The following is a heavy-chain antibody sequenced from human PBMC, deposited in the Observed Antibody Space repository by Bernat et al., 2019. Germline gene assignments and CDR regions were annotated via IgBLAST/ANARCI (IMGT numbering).Heavy chain of an antibody. D-gene: IGHD5-12*01. V-gene: IGHV1-18*01. CDR2: ISAYNGNT. Sequence: QVQLVQSGAEVKKPGASVKVSCKASGYTFTSYGISWVRQAPGQGLEWMGWISAYNGNTNYAQKLQGRVTMTTDTSTSTAYMELRSLRSEDTAVYYCARGRVPVVATITSEFDYWGQGTLVTVSS. CDR1: GYTFTSYG. CDR3: ARGRVPVVATITSEFDY. J-gene: IGHJ4*02.